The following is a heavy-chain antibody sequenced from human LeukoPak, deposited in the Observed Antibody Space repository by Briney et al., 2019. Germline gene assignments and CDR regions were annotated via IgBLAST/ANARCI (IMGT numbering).Heavy chain of an antibody. Sequence: PGGSLRLSCAASGFSFSSYRMNWVRQAPGKGLEWVSSVSNSGDYIHYADSVKGRFTISRDNSKNSLYLQMNSLRAEDTAVYYCARDPQRRITPDYWGQGTLVTVSS. J-gene: IGHJ4*02. V-gene: IGHV3-21*06. CDR2: VSNSGDYI. CDR3: ARDPQRRITPDY. D-gene: IGHD3-10*01. CDR1: GFSFSSYR.